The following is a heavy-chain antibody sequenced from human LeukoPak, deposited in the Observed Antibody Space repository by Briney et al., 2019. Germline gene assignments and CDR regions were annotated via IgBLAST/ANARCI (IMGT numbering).Heavy chain of an antibody. J-gene: IGHJ5*02. CDR1: GGSINSYY. CDR3: ARGGYYGSGNDFRFDP. D-gene: IGHD3-10*01. V-gene: IGHV4-59*01. CDR2: IHYTGST. Sequence: SETLSLTCTVSGGSINSYYWSWIRQPPGKGLECIGYIHYTGSTNYNPSLKSRVTISVDTSKSQFSLKLSSVTAADTVIYYCARGGYYGSGNDFRFDPWGQGTLVTVSS.